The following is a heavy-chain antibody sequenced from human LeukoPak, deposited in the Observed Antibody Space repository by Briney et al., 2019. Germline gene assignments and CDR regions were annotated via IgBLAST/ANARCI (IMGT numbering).Heavy chain of an antibody. CDR1: GFTFSSYG. D-gene: IGHD3-22*01. J-gene: IGHJ6*03. Sequence: GGSLRLSCAASGFTFSSYGMHWVRQAPGKGLEWVALISYDGNTINYADSVKGRFTISRDNSKNTVSLQMNSLRAEDTAVYYCARVAIPYDISPYYDGYMDVWGKGTTVTVSS. CDR2: ISYDGNTI. V-gene: IGHV3-30*03. CDR3: ARVAIPYDISPYYDGYMDV.